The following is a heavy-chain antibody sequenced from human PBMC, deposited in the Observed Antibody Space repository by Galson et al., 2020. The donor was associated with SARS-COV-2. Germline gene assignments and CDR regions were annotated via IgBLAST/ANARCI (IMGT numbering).Heavy chain of an antibody. CDR3: ARHADWGSQSDF. J-gene: IGHJ4*02. CDR2: IYFSGDN. V-gene: IGHV4-39*01. CDR1: GGSVSTSPYY. Sequence: SETLSLTCAVSGGSVSTSPYYWGWIRQPPGKGLEWLGYIYFSGDNYYNPSLQSRITISVDTSKNQVSLKLTSLTAADTGVYFCARHADWGSQSDFWGQGTLVTVSS. D-gene: IGHD7-27*01.